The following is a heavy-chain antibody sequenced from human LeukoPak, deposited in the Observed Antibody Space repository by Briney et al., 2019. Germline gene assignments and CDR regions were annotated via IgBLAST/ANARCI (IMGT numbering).Heavy chain of an antibody. CDR3: AKGAHSGWYGGSDY. Sequence: PGGSLRLSCAASGFTVSSNYMSWVRQAPGKGLEWVSVIYSGGSTYYADSVKGRFTISRDNSKNTLYLQMNSLRAEDTAVFYCAKGAHSGWYGGSDYWGQGTLVTVSS. V-gene: IGHV3-53*01. D-gene: IGHD6-19*01. CDR2: IYSGGST. J-gene: IGHJ4*02. CDR1: GFTVSSNY.